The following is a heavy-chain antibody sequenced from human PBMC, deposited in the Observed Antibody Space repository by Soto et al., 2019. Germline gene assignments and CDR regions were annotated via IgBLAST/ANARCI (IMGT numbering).Heavy chain of an antibody. CDR1: GFSLTTDRVG. J-gene: IGHJ4*02. Sequence: QITLKESGPTLVKPTQTLTLTCTFSGFSLTTDRVGVGWIRQPPGEALEWLAVIYWDDSKTYRPSLESRLTITKDTSKIQVARTMTNMDALDTATYYCAHAYGGRSLYWGQGTLVTVSS. V-gene: IGHV2-5*02. CDR3: AHAYGGRSLY. CDR2: IYWDDSK. D-gene: IGHD1-26*01.